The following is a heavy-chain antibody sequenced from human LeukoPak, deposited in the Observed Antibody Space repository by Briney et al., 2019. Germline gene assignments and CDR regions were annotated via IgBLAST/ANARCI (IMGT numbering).Heavy chain of an antibody. V-gene: IGHV3-74*01. CDR1: GFTFSNYW. CDR3: SRDSLSSCGGDCYSGLDV. CDR2: IKSDGSST. D-gene: IGHD2-21*02. Sequence: GGSLRLSCAASGFTFSNYWMHWVRQAPGEALMWVSRIKSDGSSTTYADSVKGRFTISRDNARNTLYLQMNSLRAEDTAVYYCSRDSLSSCGGDCYSGLDVWGQGTTVTVSS. J-gene: IGHJ6*02.